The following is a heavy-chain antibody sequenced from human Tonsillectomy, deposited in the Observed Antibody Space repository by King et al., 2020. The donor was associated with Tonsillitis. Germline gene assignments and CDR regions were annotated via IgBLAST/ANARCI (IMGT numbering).Heavy chain of an antibody. CDR1: GYTFTSYG. J-gene: IGHJ3*02. V-gene: IGHV1-18*01. CDR2: ISAYNGNT. D-gene: IGHD7-27*01. CDR3: AREASNWGHDAFDI. Sequence: QLVQSGAEVKKPGASVKVSCKASGYTFTSYGISWVRQAPGQGLEWMGWISAYNGNTKYAQKLQGRVTMNTDTSTSTAYMELRSLRSDDTAVYYCAREASNWGHDAFDIWGQGTMVTVSS.